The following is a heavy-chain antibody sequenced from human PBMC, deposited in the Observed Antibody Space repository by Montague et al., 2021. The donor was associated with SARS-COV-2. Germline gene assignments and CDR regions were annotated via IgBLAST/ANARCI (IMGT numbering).Heavy chain of an antibody. CDR1: GGSISSGSYY. V-gene: IGHV4-61*02. Sequence: TLSLTCTVSGGSISSGSYYWNWIRQPAGKGLEWIGRIYTSESTNYNPSLKSRATISVDTSKNQFSLKLSSVTAADTAVYYCARESLHLTGYYNDYFDYWGQGTLVTVSS. D-gene: IGHD3-9*01. CDR3: ARESLHLTGYYNDYFDY. CDR2: IYTSEST. J-gene: IGHJ4*02.